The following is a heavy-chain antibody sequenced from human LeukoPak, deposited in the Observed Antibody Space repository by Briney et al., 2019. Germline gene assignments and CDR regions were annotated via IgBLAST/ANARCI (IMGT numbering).Heavy chain of an antibody. CDR3: VGVRGAYGWFDP. Sequence: GGSLRLSCAASGFTSSSYWMHWVRQVPGKGLVWVSRIGGDGTARNYADSVKGRFTISRDDAKNTVDLQMNSLRGEDRAVYHCVGVRGAYGWFDPWGQGTLVTVSS. J-gene: IGHJ5*02. V-gene: IGHV3-74*01. CDR1: GFTSSSYW. D-gene: IGHD2-21*01. CDR2: IGGDGTAR.